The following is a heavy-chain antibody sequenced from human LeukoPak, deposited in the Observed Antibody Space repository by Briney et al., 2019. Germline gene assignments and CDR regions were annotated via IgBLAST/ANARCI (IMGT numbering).Heavy chain of an antibody. CDR2: ISSDGSST. V-gene: IGHV3-74*01. CDR3: ARQVVTLTSDAFDI. D-gene: IGHD2-21*02. J-gene: IGHJ3*02. CDR1: GFTFSSYW. Sequence: GGSLRLSCAASGFTFSSYWMHWVRQAPGKGLVWVSRISSDGSSTSYADSVKGRFTISRDNAKNTLYLQMNSLRAEDTAVYYCARQVVTLTSDAFDIWGQGTMVTVSS.